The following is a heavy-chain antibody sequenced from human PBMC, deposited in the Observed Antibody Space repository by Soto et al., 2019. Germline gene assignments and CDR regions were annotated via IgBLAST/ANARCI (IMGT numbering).Heavy chain of an antibody. CDR1: GFTFSSYD. CDR2: IGTAGDT. J-gene: IGHJ6*03. CDR3: VKGRDIVVVPAAMDYYYYYMDV. V-gene: IGHV3-13*01. Sequence: GGSLRLSCAASGFTFSSYDMHWVRQATGKGLEWVSAIGTAGDTYYPGSVKGRFTISRENAKNSLYLQMNSLRAEDTAVYYCVKGRDIVVVPAAMDYYYYYMDVWGKGTTVTVSS. D-gene: IGHD2-2*01.